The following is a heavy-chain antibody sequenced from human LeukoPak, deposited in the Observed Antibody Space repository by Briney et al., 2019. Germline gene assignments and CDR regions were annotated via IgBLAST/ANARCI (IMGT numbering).Heavy chain of an antibody. CDR1: GFTFRTYG. Sequence: PGGSLRLSCAASGFTFRTYGMSWVRQAPGKGLEWVSAITGSGGGTYYADSVKGRFTISRDNSKNTLHLQMNSLRADDTAVYYCAKDKAGSGTYCFSDSWGQGTLVTVSS. D-gene: IGHD3-10*01. V-gene: IGHV3-23*01. CDR2: ITGSGGGT. CDR3: AKDKAGSGTYCFSDS. J-gene: IGHJ4*02.